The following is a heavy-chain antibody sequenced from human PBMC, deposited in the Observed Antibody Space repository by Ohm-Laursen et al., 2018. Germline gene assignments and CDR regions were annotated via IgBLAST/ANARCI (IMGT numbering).Heavy chain of an antibody. J-gene: IGHJ3*02. CDR1: GGSISSYY. V-gene: IGHV4-59*01. CDR3: ARRGHAFDI. Sequence: SETLSLTWPVSGGSISSYYWSWIRQPPGKGLEWIGYIYYSGSTNYNPSLKSRVTISVDTSKNQFSLKLSSVTAADTAVYYCARRGHAFDIWGQGTMVTVSS. CDR2: IYYSGST.